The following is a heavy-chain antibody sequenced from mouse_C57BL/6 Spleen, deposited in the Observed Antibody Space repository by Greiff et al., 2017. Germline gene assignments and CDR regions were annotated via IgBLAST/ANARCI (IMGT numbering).Heavy chain of an antibody. Sequence: QVQLKESGAELARPGASVKMSCKASGYTFTSYTMHWVKQRPGQGLEWIGYINPSSGYTKYNQKFKDKATLTADKSSSTAYMQLRSLTSEDSAVYYCARDYEYDDGAWFAYWGQGTLVNVSA. CDR1: GYTFTSYT. CDR3: ARDYEYDDGAWFAY. V-gene: IGHV1-4*01. D-gene: IGHD2-4*01. CDR2: INPSSGYT. J-gene: IGHJ3*01.